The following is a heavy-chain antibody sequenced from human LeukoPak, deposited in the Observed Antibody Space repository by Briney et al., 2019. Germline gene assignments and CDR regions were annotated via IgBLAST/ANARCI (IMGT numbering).Heavy chain of an antibody. J-gene: IGHJ4*02. D-gene: IGHD1-26*01. Sequence: GGSLRLSCLTSGFSLSTNAMSWVRQAPGKGLEWVSGISGSGASTYYADSVKGRFTISRDDSRNSLYLQMNGLRGEDTAVYYCAKDVGKWESLHYFDYWGQGTLVTVSS. V-gene: IGHV3-23*01. CDR1: GFSLSTNA. CDR3: AKDVGKWESLHYFDY. CDR2: ISGSGAST.